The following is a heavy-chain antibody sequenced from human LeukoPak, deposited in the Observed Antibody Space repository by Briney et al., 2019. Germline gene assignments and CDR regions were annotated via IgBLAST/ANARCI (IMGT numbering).Heavy chain of an antibody. CDR3: ARSWGYDFWSGYYTKYFDY. CDR2: INHSGST. Sequence: GSLRLSCAASGFTVSSSYMNWVRQAPGKGLEWIGEINHSGSTNYNPSLKSRVTISVDTSKNQFSLKLSSVTAADTAVYYCARSWGYDFWSGYYTKYFDYWGQGTLVTVSS. V-gene: IGHV4-34*01. D-gene: IGHD3-3*01. CDR1: GFTVSSSY. J-gene: IGHJ4*02.